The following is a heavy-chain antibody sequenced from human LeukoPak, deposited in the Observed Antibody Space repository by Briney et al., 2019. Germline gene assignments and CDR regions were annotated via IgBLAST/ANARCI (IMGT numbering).Heavy chain of an antibody. CDR2: INHSGST. V-gene: IGHV4-34*01. CDR1: GGSISTPGYY. Sequence: SETLSLTCTVSGGSISTPGYYWSWIRQPPGKGLEWIGEINHSGSTNYNPSLKSRVTISVDTSKNQFSLKLSSVTAADTAVYYCARGPTLAHNYSPFLGWGQGTLVTVSS. D-gene: IGHD2/OR15-2a*01. CDR3: ARGPTLAHNYSPFLG. J-gene: IGHJ4*02.